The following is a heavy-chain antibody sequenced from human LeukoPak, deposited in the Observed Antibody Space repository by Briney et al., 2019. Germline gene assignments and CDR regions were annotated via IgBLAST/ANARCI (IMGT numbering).Heavy chain of an antibody. CDR2: ISYDGSNK. D-gene: IGHD6-13*01. CDR1: GFTFSSYG. CDR3: ASEGIAAAADI. J-gene: IGHJ3*02. Sequence: GGSLGLSCAASGFTFSSYGMHWVRQAPGKGLEWVAVISYDGSNKYYADSVKGRFTISRDNSKNTLYLQMNSLRAEDTAVYYCASEGIAAAADIWGQGTMVTVSS. V-gene: IGHV3-30*03.